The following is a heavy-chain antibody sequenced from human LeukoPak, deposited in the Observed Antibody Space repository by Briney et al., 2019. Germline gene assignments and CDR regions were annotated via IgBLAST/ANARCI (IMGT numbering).Heavy chain of an antibody. Sequence: PSETLSLTCTVSGDSISGSSYYWGWIRQPPGKWLEWIGSTFYNGRTYYKPSLKSRVTISVDTSKNQFSLQLSSVTAADTAVYYCARGPYGVFDYWGQGTLVTVSS. CDR1: GDSISGSSYY. CDR2: TFYNGRT. CDR3: ARGPYGVFDY. D-gene: IGHD4-17*01. V-gene: IGHV4-39*07. J-gene: IGHJ4*02.